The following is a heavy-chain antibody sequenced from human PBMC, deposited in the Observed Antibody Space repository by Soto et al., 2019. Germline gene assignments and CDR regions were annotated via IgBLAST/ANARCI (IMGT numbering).Heavy chain of an antibody. CDR2: SYYRGST. Sequence: QLQLQESGPGLVKPSETLSLTCTVSGGSISSRSHYWGWIRQSPGKHLEWIGSSYYRGSTHSTPSLKTRVTISVDTSKNQASLKVYSVTAANTAVYYCATADGFGVVTPFFEYWGQGILVTVSS. D-gene: IGHD3-3*01. J-gene: IGHJ4*02. V-gene: IGHV4-39*01. CDR3: ATADGFGVVTPFFEY. CDR1: GGSISSRSHY.